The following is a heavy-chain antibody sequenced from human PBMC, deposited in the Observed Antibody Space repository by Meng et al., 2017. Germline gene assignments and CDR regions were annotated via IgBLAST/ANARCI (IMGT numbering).Heavy chain of an antibody. Sequence: LKISCAASGFTFSSYAMHWVRQAPGKGLEWVAVISYDGSNKYYADSVKGRFTISRDNSKNTLYLQMNSLRAEDTAVYYCARDQDMVAEYYFDYWGQGTLVTVSS. CDR2: ISYDGSNK. V-gene: IGHV3-30*01. D-gene: IGHD5-12*01. J-gene: IGHJ4*02. CDR3: ARDQDMVAEYYFDY. CDR1: GFTFSSYA.